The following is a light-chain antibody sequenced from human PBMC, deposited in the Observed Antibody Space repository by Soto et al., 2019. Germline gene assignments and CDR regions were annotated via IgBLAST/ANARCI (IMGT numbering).Light chain of an antibody. V-gene: IGLV1-44*01. CDR3: AAWDDGLNGYV. Sequence: QSVLAQSPSASGTPGQRVTISCSGRSSNIGSNTVNWYQQLPGTAPKLLIYGNNQRPSGVPDRFSGSKSGTPASLAISGLQSGDEADYYCAAWDDGLNGYVFATGTKVTVL. CDR1: SSNIGSNT. J-gene: IGLJ1*01. CDR2: GNN.